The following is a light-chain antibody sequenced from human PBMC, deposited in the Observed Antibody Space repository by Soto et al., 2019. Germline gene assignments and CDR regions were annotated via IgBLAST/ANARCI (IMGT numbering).Light chain of an antibody. V-gene: IGKV3-20*01. J-gene: IGKJ4*02. CDR1: QSVSSSF. CDR2: GAS. CDR3: QQYGSSPLT. Sequence: EIVLTQSPCTLSLSPGERATISCRASQSVSSSFLAWYQQKPGQAPRLLIYGASIRATGSPDRCSGSGSGTAVTLTISRREPADVAVYYCQQYGSSPLTFGGGTKVEIK.